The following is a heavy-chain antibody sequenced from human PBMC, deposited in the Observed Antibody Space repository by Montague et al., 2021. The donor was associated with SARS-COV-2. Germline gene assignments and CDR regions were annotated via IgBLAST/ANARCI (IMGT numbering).Heavy chain of an antibody. J-gene: IGHJ6*03. Sequence: SETLSLTCAVYGGSFSGYNWSWIRQPPGKGLEWIGEINHSGSTNYNPSLKSRVTISMDTSKNQFSLKLSSVTAADTAVYYCARGVRQLGVRYYYYYIDVWDKGTTVTVSS. D-gene: IGHD6-6*01. CDR3: ARGVRQLGVRYYYYYIDV. CDR2: INHSGST. CDR1: GGSFSGYN. V-gene: IGHV4-34*01.